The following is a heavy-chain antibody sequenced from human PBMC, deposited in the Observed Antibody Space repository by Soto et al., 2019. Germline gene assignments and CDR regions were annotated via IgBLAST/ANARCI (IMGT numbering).Heavy chain of an antibody. J-gene: IGHJ4*02. V-gene: IGHV3-23*01. D-gene: IGHD2-15*01. CDR3: AKKTLPTPIPYFDY. CDR1: GFTLSSYA. CDR2: SSGGGT. Sequence: VGSLRLSCAASGFTLSSYAMTWVRQAPGKGLEWVASSSGGGTYYADSVKGRFTISRDSSKNSQFLQMDSLRADDTAVYYCAKKTLPTPIPYFDYWGQGALVTVSS.